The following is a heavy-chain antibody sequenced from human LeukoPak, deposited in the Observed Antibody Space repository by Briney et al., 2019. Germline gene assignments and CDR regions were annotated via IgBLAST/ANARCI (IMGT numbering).Heavy chain of an antibody. J-gene: IGHJ5*02. Sequence: SQTLSLTCTVSGGSISSGNHYWSWIRQPAGKGLEWIGRIFTSGSTNYNPSLKSRVTISVDTSKNQFSLKLTSVTAADTAVYYCAKVGGTENWFDPWGQGTLVTVSS. CDR2: IFTSGST. CDR3: AKVGGTENWFDP. CDR1: GGSISSGNHY. D-gene: IGHD1-26*01. V-gene: IGHV4-61*02.